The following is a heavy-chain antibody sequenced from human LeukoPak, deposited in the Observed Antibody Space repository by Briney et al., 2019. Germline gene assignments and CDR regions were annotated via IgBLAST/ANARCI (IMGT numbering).Heavy chain of an antibody. V-gene: IGHV1-18*01. CDR2: ISAYNGNT. D-gene: IGHD3-22*01. CDR1: GYTFTSYD. CDR3: ARDSNYDSSGYYES. J-gene: IGHJ5*02. Sequence: ASVKVSCKASGYTFTSYDISWVRQAPGQGLERMGWISAYNGNTNYAQKLQGRVTMTTDTSTSTAYMELRSLRSDDTAVYYCARDSNYDSSGYYESWGQGTLVTVSS.